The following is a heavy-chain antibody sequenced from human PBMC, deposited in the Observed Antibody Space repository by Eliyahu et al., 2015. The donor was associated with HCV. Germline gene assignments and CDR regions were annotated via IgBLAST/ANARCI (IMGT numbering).Heavy chain of an antibody. Sequence: GLEWVAVIWYDGTNKYFADSVKGRFTISRDNSKNTLYLQMNSLRAEDTAVYYCARPKGENYYYYGMDVWGQGTTVTVSS. V-gene: IGHV3-33*01. J-gene: IGHJ6*02. CDR2: IWYDGTNK. D-gene: IGHD3-10*01. CDR3: ARPKGENYYYYGMDV.